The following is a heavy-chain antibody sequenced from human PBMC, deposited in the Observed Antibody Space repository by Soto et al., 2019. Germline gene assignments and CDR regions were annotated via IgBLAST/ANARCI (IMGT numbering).Heavy chain of an antibody. D-gene: IGHD6-19*01. CDR2: ISGSGGST. CDR3: AKDLVIDIAVAGYYFDY. V-gene: IGHV3-23*01. J-gene: IGHJ4*02. CDR1: GFTFSSYA. Sequence: GGSLRLSCAASGFTFSSYAMSWVRQAPGKGLEWVSAISGSGGSTYYADSVKGRFTISRDNSKNTLYLQMNSLRAEDTAVYYCAKDLVIDIAVAGYYFDYWGQGTLVTVSS.